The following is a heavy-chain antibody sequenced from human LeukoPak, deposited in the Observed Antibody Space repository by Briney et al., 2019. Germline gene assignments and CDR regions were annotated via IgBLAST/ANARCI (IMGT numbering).Heavy chain of an antibody. Sequence: GGSLRLSCAGSGFTFSRYGMAWVRQAPGKGLEWVSAISGSGGSTYYADSVKGRFTISRDNSKNTLYLQMNSLRAEDTAVYYCAKKPGIAVADPPYFDYWGQGTLVTVSS. D-gene: IGHD6-19*01. CDR3: AKKPGIAVADPPYFDY. CDR1: GFTFSRYG. J-gene: IGHJ4*02. V-gene: IGHV3-23*01. CDR2: ISGSGGST.